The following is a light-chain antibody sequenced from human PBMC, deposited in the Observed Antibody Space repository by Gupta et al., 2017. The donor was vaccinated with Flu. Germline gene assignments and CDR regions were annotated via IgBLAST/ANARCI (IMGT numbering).Light chain of an antibody. CDR2: ENY. V-gene: IGLV1-51*02. Sequence: KVTISCSGSSSNIGKNYVSWYQQLPGTAPKLLIYENYKRPSGIPDRFSGSKSGTSATLGITGLQTGDEADYFCGTWDSSLSAAVFGGAIELTVL. J-gene: IGLJ3*02. CDR1: SSNIGKNY. CDR3: GTWDSSLSAAV.